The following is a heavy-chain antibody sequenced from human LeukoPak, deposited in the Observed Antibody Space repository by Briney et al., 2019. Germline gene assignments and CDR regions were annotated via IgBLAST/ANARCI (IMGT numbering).Heavy chain of an antibody. Sequence: PSETLSLTCTVSGGSISSSSYYWGWIRQPPGKGLEWIGSIYYSGSTYYNPSLKSRVTRSVDTSKNQFSLKLSSVTAADTAVYYCARMGENGGYTTTFDYWGQGTLVTVSS. V-gene: IGHV4-39*01. D-gene: IGHD4-23*01. CDR3: ARMGENGGYTTTFDY. CDR2: IYYSGST. CDR1: GGSISSSSYY. J-gene: IGHJ4*02.